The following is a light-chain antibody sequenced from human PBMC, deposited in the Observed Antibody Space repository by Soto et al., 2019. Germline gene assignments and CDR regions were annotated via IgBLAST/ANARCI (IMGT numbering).Light chain of an antibody. CDR3: QQYNSYLWT. CDR2: DAS. J-gene: IGKJ1*01. CDR1: QSSKTW. V-gene: IGKV1-5*01. Sequence: DIQMTQSPSALSASVGDRVTITCRASQSSKTWLAWYQRKPGRAPNLLIYDASSLESGVPSRFSGSGAGTEFTLTISSLQPDDFATYYCQQYNSYLWTFGQGTKVDIK.